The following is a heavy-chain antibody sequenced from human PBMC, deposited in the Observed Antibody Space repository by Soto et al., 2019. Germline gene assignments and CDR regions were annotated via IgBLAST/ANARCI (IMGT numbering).Heavy chain of an antibody. V-gene: IGHV4-59*08. J-gene: IGHJ4*02. CDR2: IYYTGTT. Sequence: QVQLQESGPGLVKPSETLSLTCTVSGGSIIDHYWSWIRQTPGKGLEWIGYIYYTGTTTYNPSLKSRATISVDTSKTHSSLKLSSVTAADTAVYYCARLGGFYQAFDSWGQGTLVIVSS. D-gene: IGHD3-22*01. CDR1: GGSIIDHY. CDR3: ARLGGFYQAFDS.